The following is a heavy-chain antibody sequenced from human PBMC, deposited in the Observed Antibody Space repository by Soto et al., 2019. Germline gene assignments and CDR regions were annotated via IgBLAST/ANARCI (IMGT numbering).Heavy chain of an antibody. CDR3: AGDLLITIFGVVPLKPYGMDV. CDR2: ISSSSSYI. CDR1: GFTFSSYS. V-gene: IGHV3-21*01. J-gene: IGHJ6*02. D-gene: IGHD3-3*01. Sequence: GGSLRLSCAASGFTFSSYSMNWVRQAPGKGLEWVSSISSSSSYIYYADSVKGRFTISRDNAKNSLYLQMNSLRAEDTAVYYCAGDLLITIFGVVPLKPYGMDVWGQGTTVTVSS.